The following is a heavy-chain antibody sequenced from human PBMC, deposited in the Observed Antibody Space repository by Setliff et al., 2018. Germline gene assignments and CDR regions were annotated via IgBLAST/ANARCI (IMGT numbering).Heavy chain of an antibody. Sequence: SETLSLTCTVSGGSVTESFWSWIRQPAGRGLEWIGRMIVSGGADYNPSLKSRVTISVDTSKNQFSLILRSVTAADTAVYYCARGRMRGSCSGPSCTYDPCDIWGQGTPVTVS. D-gene: IGHD2-2*01. V-gene: IGHV4-4*07. CDR2: MIVSGGA. CDR3: ARGRMRGSCSGPSCTYDPCDI. CDR1: GGSVTESF. J-gene: IGHJ3*02.